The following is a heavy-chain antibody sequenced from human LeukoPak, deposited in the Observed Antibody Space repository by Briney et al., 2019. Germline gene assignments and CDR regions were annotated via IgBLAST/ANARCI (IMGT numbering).Heavy chain of an antibody. Sequence: PGGSLRLSCAASGFIFSNYAMHWVLQAPGKGLEWLIFISYDGSNKYYADSVKGRFTISRDNSKNTLYLQMNSLRAEDTAVYYCARDTYGSDYWGQGTLVTVSS. CDR3: ARDTYGSDY. J-gene: IGHJ4*02. CDR1: GFIFSNYA. D-gene: IGHD3-10*01. V-gene: IGHV3-30*04. CDR2: ISYDGSNK.